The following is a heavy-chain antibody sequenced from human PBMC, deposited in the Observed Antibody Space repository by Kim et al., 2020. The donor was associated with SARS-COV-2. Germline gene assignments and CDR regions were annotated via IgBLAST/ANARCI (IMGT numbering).Heavy chain of an antibody. J-gene: IGHJ5*02. CDR2: IIPMFGTT. CDR1: GGTFGTHA. D-gene: IGHD1-7*01. Sequence: SVKVSCKASGGTFGTHAISWVRQAPGQGLEWMGGIIPMFGTTQYAQTFKDRVTISADESTSTAYMRLIRLTSEDTALYYCARTNWNYGGRWFDPWGQGTLVTVSS. CDR3: ARTNWNYGGRWFDP. V-gene: IGHV1-69*13.